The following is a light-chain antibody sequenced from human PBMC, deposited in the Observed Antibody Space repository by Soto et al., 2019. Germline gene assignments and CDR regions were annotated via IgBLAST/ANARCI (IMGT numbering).Light chain of an antibody. CDR3: QQRQYWPPIT. CDR2: SAS. Sequence: TLSLSPGERAPLSCRASQSVSNNYLAWYQQEPGQPPRLLIYSASNRGVGIPFSCSGSGTGLDFTLSSIELEDCEIYYCQQRQYWPPITFGQGTRLEIK. CDR1: QSVSNNY. J-gene: IGKJ5*01. V-gene: IGKV3-11*01.